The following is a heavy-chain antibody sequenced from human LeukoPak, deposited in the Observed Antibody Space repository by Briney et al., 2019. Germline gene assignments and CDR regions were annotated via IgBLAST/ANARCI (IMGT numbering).Heavy chain of an antibody. CDR2: ISYNGSHQ. D-gene: IGHD3-3*01. CDR3: ATSIGRITISS. V-gene: IGHV3-30*04. CDR1: GFAFSTYA. J-gene: IGHJ4*02. Sequence: PGGSLRLSCAASGFAFSTYAMHWVRQAPGKGLEWLTVISYNGSHQYYSDSVRGRFTISRDNSRNSVFLQINRLRPEDTAVYYCATSIGRITISSWGQGTLVTVSS.